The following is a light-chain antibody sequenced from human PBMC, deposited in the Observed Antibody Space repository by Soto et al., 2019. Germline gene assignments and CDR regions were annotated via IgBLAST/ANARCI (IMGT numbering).Light chain of an antibody. V-gene: IGKV4-1*01. Sequence: DIVMTQSPDSLAVSLGERATINCKSSQRVLYSSNNKNYLTWYQQRPGQPPKLLIYWASTRESGVPDRFSGRGSGTDFTLTITSLQAEYVAVYYCQQYESTPPTFGQGTKLEIK. CDR3: QQYESTPPT. J-gene: IGKJ2*01. CDR1: QRVLYSSNNKNY. CDR2: WAS.